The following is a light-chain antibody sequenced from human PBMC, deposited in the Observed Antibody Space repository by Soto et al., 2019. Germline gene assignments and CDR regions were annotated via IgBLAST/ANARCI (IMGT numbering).Light chain of an antibody. V-gene: IGLV2-14*01. Sequence: QSALTQPASVSGSPGQSITITCTGSRSDIGSYNYVSWYQHHPGKAPRLIIFEVNNRPSGVSNRFSGSKSGNTASLTVSGLQTDDESEYFCSSFTTANTVVFGGGTKVTVL. J-gene: IGLJ2*01. CDR1: RSDIGSYNY. CDR2: EVN. CDR3: SSFTTANTVV.